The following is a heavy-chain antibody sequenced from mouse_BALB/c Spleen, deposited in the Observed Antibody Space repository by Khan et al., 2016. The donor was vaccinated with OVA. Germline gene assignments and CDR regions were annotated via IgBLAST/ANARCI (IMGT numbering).Heavy chain of an antibody. CDR2: ISNGGGST. V-gene: IGHV5-12-2*01. J-gene: IGHJ4*01. CDR3: AREIRQGYYYAMDY. Sequence: EVELVESGGGLVQPGGSLKLSCAASGFTFSSYTMSWVRQTPEKRLEWVAYISNGGGSTYYPDTLKGRFTISRDNAKHILFLQMSSLKSEDTAMYYCAREIRQGYYYAMDYWGKGTSVTVSS. D-gene: IGHD2-12*01. CDR1: GFTFSSYT.